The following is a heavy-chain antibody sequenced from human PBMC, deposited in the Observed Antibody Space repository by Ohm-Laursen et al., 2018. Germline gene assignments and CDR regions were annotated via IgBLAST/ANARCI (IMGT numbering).Heavy chain of an antibody. CDR1: GFTFSSYA. J-gene: IGHJ4*02. CDR2: ISGSGGST. Sequence: SLRLSCSASGFTFSSYAMSWVRQAPGKGLEWVSAISGSGGSTYYADSVRGRFTISRDNSKNTLYLQMNSLRAEDTAGYSCAKGRGGAHPFDYWGQGTLVTVSS. V-gene: IGHV3-23*01. CDR3: AKGRGGAHPFDY. D-gene: IGHD1-26*01.